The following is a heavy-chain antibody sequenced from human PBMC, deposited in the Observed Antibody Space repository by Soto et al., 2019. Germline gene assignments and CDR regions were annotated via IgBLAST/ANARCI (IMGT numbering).Heavy chain of an antibody. J-gene: IGHJ6*02. Sequence: ASVKVSCKASGFTFSSSSVQWVRQARGQRLEWIGWIVVDSGDTNFAQKFHERVTITRDMSTRTAYMELSRLRSEDTAVYYCAAERLLYGMDVWGQGTTVTVSS. V-gene: IGHV1-58*01. CDR3: AAERLLYGMDV. CDR1: GFTFSSSS. CDR2: IVVDSGDT.